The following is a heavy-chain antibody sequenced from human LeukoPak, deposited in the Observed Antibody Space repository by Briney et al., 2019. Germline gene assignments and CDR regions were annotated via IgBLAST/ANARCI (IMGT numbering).Heavy chain of an antibody. CDR3: ARAGRVGATGYYYYMDV. CDR2: INPNSGGT. CDR1: GYTFTGYY. Sequence: ASVKVSCKASGYTFTGYYMHWERQAPGQGLEWMGWINPNSGGTNYAQKFQGRVTMTRDTSISTAYMELSRLRSDDTAVYYCARAGRVGATGYYYYMDVWGKGTTVTVSS. J-gene: IGHJ6*03. V-gene: IGHV1-2*02. D-gene: IGHD1-26*01.